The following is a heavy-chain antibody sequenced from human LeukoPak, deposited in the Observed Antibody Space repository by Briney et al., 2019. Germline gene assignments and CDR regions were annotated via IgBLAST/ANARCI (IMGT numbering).Heavy chain of an antibody. CDR2: ISGSGDST. CDR1: GFTFSSYA. D-gene: IGHD4-17*01. V-gene: IGHV3-23*01. CDR3: ARDYDYGDYPGY. Sequence: GGSLRLSCAASGFTFSSYAMIWVRQAPGKGLELVSSISGSGDSTYYADSVKGRFTISRDNAKNSLYLQMNSLRAEDTALYYCARDYDYGDYPGYWGQGTLVTVSS. J-gene: IGHJ4*02.